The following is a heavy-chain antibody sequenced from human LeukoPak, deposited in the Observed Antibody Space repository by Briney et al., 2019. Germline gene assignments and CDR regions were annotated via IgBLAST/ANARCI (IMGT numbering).Heavy chain of an antibody. V-gene: IGHV1-69*05. D-gene: IGHD6-13*01. CDR1: GGTFSSYA. J-gene: IGHJ5*02. CDR3: ARSDIAGPNWFDP. CDR2: IIPIFGTA. Sequence: GASVKVSCKASGGTFSSYAISWVRQAPGQGLEWMGGIIPIFGTANYAQKFQGRVTITTDESTSTAYMELSSLRSEDTAVYYCARSDIAGPNWFDPWGQGTLVTVSS.